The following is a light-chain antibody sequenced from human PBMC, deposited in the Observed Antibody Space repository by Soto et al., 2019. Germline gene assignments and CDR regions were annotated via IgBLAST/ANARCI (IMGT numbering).Light chain of an antibody. V-gene: IGKV1-5*03. Sequence: DIQMTQSPSALSASIGDRVTITCRASQGISICLAWYQQKPGKAPKLLIYAASSLEIGDPSRFSGSGSGTEFPLSIIRLQPDDFATYYFHHSNTYPTFGQGTRVDVK. CDR3: HHSNTYPT. CDR2: AAS. J-gene: IGKJ1*01. CDR1: QGISIC.